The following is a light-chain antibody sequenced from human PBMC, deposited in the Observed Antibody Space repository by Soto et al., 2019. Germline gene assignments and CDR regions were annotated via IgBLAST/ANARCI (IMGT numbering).Light chain of an antibody. Sequence: EIVLTQSPGTLSLSPGERATLFCRASQSVATSQLAWYQQKPGQAPRLLIGASSRATGVPDRFIASGSGTDFTLTISRLEPEDLAVYYSQQFASSPRTFGRGTTVEIK. J-gene: IGKJ1*01. V-gene: IGKV3-20*01. CDR2: GAS. CDR1: QSVATSQ. CDR3: QQFASSPRT.